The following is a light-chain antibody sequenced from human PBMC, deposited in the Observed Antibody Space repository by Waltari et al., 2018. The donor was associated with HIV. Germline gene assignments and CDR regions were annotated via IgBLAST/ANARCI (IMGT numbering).Light chain of an antibody. Sequence: DIQMTQSPSTLSASVGDRVTITCRASQNIGTWVAWYQQRPGKAPKALIYKASTVESGVPSRFSGSGSGTEFTLTISSLQPDDFATYYCQQYNTDSATFGQGTKVEIK. CDR2: KAS. J-gene: IGKJ1*01. CDR3: QQYNTDSAT. V-gene: IGKV1-5*03. CDR1: QNIGTW.